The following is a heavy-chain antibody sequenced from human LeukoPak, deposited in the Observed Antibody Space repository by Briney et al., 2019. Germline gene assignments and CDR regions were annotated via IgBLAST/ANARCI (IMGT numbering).Heavy chain of an antibody. J-gene: IGHJ4*02. CDR2: ISDSGGGT. CDR1: GFTFSSHW. CDR3: DGADF. V-gene: IGHV3-23*01. Sequence: GGSLRLSCVASGFTFSSHWMHWVRQAPGKGLEWVSTISDSGGGTYYADSVKGRFTISRDNSKNTLYLQMNSLRAEDTAVYYCDGADFWGQGTLVTVSS.